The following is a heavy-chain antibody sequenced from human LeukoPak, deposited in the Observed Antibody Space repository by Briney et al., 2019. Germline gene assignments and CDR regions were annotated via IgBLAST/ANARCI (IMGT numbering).Heavy chain of an antibody. CDR2: INPTGGST. J-gene: IGHJ4*02. V-gene: IGHV1-46*01. Sequence: GASVKVSCKASGGTFSSYAISWVRQAPGQGLEWMGLINPTGGSTGYAQKFQGRVTMTRDMSTSTDYMELSSLRSEDTAIYYCARGRLWFGPPYYFDYWGQGTLVTVSS. D-gene: IGHD3-10*01. CDR1: GGTFSSYA. CDR3: ARGRLWFGPPYYFDY.